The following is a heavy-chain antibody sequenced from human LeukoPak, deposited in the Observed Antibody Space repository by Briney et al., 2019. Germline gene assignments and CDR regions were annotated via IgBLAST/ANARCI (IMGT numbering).Heavy chain of an antibody. Sequence: GGSLRLSCAASGFSVSNYYMSWVRQPPGKXXEWVSVMYTGGGRYYGDSVKGRFTISRDNSKNTLYLQMNSLRAEDTAVYYCARDYSSGWPHYYFDYWGQGTLVTVSS. V-gene: IGHV3-66*01. CDR3: ARDYSSGWPHYYFDY. D-gene: IGHD6-19*01. J-gene: IGHJ4*02. CDR1: GFSVSNYY. CDR2: MYTGGGR.